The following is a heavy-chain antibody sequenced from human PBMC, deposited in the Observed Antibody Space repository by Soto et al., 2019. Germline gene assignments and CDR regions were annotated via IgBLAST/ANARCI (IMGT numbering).Heavy chain of an antibody. CDR2: IYYRGRT. V-gene: IGHV4-59*08. Sequence: SETLSLTCTVSGGSIGSYYWSWIRQPPGKGLEWIGYIYYRGRTNYNPSLKSRVTISVDTSKNQFSLRLSSVTAADTAVYYCVRSNRHWGQGTLVTVSS. CDR3: VRSNRH. J-gene: IGHJ4*02. CDR1: GGSIGSYY.